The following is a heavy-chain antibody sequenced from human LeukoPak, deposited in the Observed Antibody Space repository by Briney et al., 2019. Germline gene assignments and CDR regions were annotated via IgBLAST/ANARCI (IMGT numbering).Heavy chain of an antibody. CDR1: GYTFTGYY. CDR3: ARFPVTLRGFDY. CDR2: INPNSGGT. J-gene: IGHJ4*02. Sequence: GASVKVSCKASGYTFTGYYMHWVRQAPGQGLEWMGWINPNSGGTNYAQKFQGRVTMTRDTSISTAYMELSGLRSDDTAVYYCARFPVTLRGFDYWGQGTLVTVSS. D-gene: IGHD4-17*01. V-gene: IGHV1-2*02.